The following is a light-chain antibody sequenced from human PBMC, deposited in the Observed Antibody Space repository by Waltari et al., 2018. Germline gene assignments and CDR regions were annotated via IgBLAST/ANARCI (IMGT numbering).Light chain of an antibody. CDR1: GSDVGGYDY. CDR3: LSYTSSSTYV. V-gene: IGLV2-14*01. J-gene: IGLJ1*01. CDR2: EVS. Sequence: QSTLTQPASVSGSPGQSITFSCTGTGSDVGGYDYVSWYQQHPGKVPKLMIYEVSNRLSGVSNVLAGATSANTASLTISGLQAEDEAYYYCLSYTSSSTYVFGTGTKVTVL.